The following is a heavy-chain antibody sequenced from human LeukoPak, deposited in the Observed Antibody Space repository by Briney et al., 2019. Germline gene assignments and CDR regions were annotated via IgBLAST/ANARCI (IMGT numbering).Heavy chain of an antibody. CDR3: AKDKREYCSGGSCYGEYYFDY. J-gene: IGHJ4*02. V-gene: IGHV3-30*18. D-gene: IGHD2-15*01. CDR2: ISHDGSNK. CDR1: GFTFSSYG. Sequence: GRSLRLSCAASGFTFSSYGMHWVRQAPGKGLEWVAVISHDGSNKYYADSVKGRFTISRDNSKNTLYLQMNSLRAEDTAVYYCAKDKREYCSGGSCYGEYYFDYWGQGTLVTVSS.